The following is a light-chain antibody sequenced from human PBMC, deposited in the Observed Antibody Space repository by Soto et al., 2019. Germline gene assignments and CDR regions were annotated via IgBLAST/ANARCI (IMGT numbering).Light chain of an antibody. Sequence: DIVMTQSPLSLPVTSGEPASISCRSSQSLLHSNGYNYLDWYLQKPGQSPQLLIYLGSNRASGVPDRFSGSGSGTDFTLTISRLEPEDFVVYYCQQYGSSPWTFGQGTKVDIK. CDR2: LGS. V-gene: IGKV2-28*01. J-gene: IGKJ1*01. CDR3: QQYGSSPWT. CDR1: QSLLHSNGYNY.